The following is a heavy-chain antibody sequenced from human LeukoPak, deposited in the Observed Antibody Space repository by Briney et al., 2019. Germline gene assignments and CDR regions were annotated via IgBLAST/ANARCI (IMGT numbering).Heavy chain of an antibody. CDR1: GFTFSSYW. Sequence: PGGSLRLSCAASGFTFSSYWMHWVRQAPGKGLVWVSRINSDGSSTSYADSVKGRFTISRDNAKNTLYLQMNSLRAEDTAVYYCARVDEDSSGWYRLYYYYYYMDVWGKGTTVTVSS. D-gene: IGHD6-19*01. CDR2: INSDGSST. V-gene: IGHV3-74*01. J-gene: IGHJ6*03. CDR3: ARVDEDSSGWYRLYYYYYYMDV.